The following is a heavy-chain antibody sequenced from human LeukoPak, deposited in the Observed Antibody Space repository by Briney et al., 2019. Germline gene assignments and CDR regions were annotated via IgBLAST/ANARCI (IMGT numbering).Heavy chain of an antibody. CDR2: IHYSGTT. Sequence: SETLSLTCTVSGGSISGYYCSWIRQPPGKGLEWLGLIHYSGTTIYNPSLNSRLTISVDTSNNHFSLKLNSVTAADTAVYYCARHYVFVLGGSSFDYWGQGTLVTVSS. V-gene: IGHV4-59*08. D-gene: IGHD3-16*01. CDR1: GGSISGYY. CDR3: ARHYVFVLGGSSFDY. J-gene: IGHJ4*02.